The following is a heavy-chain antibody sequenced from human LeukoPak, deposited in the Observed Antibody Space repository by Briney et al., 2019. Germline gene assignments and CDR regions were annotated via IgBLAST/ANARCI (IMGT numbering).Heavy chain of an antibody. CDR2: INHSGST. CDR1: GGSFSGYY. Sequence: PSETLSLTCAVYGGSFSGYYWSWIRQPPGKGLEWIGEINHSGSTNYNPSLKSRVTISVDTSKNQFSLKLSSVTAADTAVYYCARGMPYYDFWSGYRPYFDYWGQGTLVTVSS. V-gene: IGHV4-34*01. D-gene: IGHD3-3*01. CDR3: ARGMPYYDFWSGYRPYFDY. J-gene: IGHJ4*02.